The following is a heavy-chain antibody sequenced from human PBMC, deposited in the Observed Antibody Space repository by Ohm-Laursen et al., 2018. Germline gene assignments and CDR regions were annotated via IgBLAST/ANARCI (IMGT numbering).Heavy chain of an antibody. CDR3: ARARGNWKRDYYYAMDV. Sequence: ASVKVSCKASGYTFTSYDINWVRQATGQGLQWMGWMNPNSGNTGYAQRFQGRVTMTRNTSISTAYMELSSLRSGDTAVYYCARARGNWKRDYYYAMDVWGQGTTVTVSS. J-gene: IGHJ6*02. D-gene: IGHD1-1*01. V-gene: IGHV1-8*01. CDR2: MNPNSGNT. CDR1: GYTFTSYD.